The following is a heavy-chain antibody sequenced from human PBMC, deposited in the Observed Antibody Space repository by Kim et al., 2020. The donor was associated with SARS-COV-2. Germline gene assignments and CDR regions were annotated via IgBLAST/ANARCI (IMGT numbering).Heavy chain of an antibody. CDR3: ATYYGSGSLDY. D-gene: IGHD3-10*01. CDR2: T. Sequence: TYYNPSLKSRVTISVDTSKNQFSLKLSPVTAADTAVYYCATYYGSGSLDYWGQGTLVTVSS. V-gene: IGHV4-30-2*03. J-gene: IGHJ4*02.